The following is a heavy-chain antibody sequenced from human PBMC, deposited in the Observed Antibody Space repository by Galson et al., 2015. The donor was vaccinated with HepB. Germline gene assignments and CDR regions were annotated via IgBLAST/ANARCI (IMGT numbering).Heavy chain of an antibody. J-gene: IGHJ4*02. CDR2: ISYDGSNK. CDR3: TKAEYGDYRGVDY. CDR1: GFTFSSYG. D-gene: IGHD4-17*01. V-gene: IGHV3-30*18. Sequence: SLRLSCAASGFTFSSYGMHWVRQAPGKGLEWVAVISYDGSNKYYADSVKGRFNISRDNSKNTLYLQMKSLRAEDTAVYYCTKAEYGDYRGVDYVGQGTLVSVSS.